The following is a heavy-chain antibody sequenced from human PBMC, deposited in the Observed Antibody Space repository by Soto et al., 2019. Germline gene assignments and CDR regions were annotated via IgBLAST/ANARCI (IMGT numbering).Heavy chain of an antibody. J-gene: IGHJ6*03. CDR2: MNPNSGNT. CDR1: GYTFTSYD. D-gene: IGHD3-9*01. CDR3: ARACYDILTGYYTDYYYYYMDV. V-gene: IGHV1-8*01. Sequence: QVQLVQSGAEVKKPGASVKVSCKASGYTFTSYDINWVRQATGQGLEWKGWMNPNSGNTGYAQKFEGGVTMTRNTSISTAYMELSSVRSEDPAVYYCARACYDILTGYYTDYYYYYMDVWGKGTTVTVSS.